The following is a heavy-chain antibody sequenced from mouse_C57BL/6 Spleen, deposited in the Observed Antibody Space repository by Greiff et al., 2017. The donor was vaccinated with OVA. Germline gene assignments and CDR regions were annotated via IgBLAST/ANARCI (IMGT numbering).Heavy chain of an antibody. Sequence: EVQVVESGGGLVQPKGSLKLSCAASGFSFNTYAMNWVRQAPGKGLEWVARIRRKSNTYATYYADSVKDRFTTSRDDSETMLYLQRNNSKTEDTAMYYCGRLGRDTYWYFDVWGTGTTVTVSS. CDR1: GFSFNTYA. CDR2: IRRKSNTYAT. D-gene: IGHD3-3*01. J-gene: IGHJ1*03. V-gene: IGHV10-1*01. CDR3: GRLGRDTYWYFDV.